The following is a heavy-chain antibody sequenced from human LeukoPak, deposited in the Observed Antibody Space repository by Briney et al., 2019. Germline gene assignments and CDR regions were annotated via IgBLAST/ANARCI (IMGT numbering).Heavy chain of an antibody. J-gene: IGHJ5*02. CDR3: ARGMRSGITIFGVVKVGNWFDP. CDR2: IYHSGST. D-gene: IGHD3-3*01. CDR1: GYSISSGYY. Sequence: SETLSLTCAVPGYSISSGYYWGWIRPPPGKGLEWIGRIYHSGSTYYNPSLKSRVTISVDTSKNPFSLKLSSVTAADTAVYYCARGMRSGITIFGVVKVGNWFDPWGQGTLVTVSS. V-gene: IGHV4-38-2*01.